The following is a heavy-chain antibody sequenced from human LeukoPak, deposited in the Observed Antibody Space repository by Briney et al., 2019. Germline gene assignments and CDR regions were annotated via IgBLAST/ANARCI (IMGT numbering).Heavy chain of an antibody. D-gene: IGHD2-2*01. CDR2: IYYSGST. V-gene: IGHV4-59*12. J-gene: IGHJ4*02. CDR3: ARDVVAAVGSFDY. CDR1: GGSISSYY. Sequence: PSETLSLTCTVSGGSISSYYWSWIRQPPGKGLEWIEYIYYSGSTNYNPSLKSRVTISVDTSKNQFSLKLSSVTAADTAVYYCARDVVAAVGSFDYWGQGTQVTVSS.